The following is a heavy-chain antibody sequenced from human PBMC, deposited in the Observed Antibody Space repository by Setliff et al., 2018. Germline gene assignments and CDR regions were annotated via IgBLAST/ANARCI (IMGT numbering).Heavy chain of an antibody. CDR1: GFTFSDYY. V-gene: IGHV3-7*03. Sequence: GGSLRLSCAASGFTFSDYYMSWIRQAPGKGLEWVANIKQDGSEKYYVDSVKGRFTISRDNAKNSLYLQMNSLRAEDSAVYYCVRDWYFYDTSGYFKGAPFDYWGQGTPVTVSS. CDR2: IKQDGSEK. D-gene: IGHD3-22*01. J-gene: IGHJ4*02. CDR3: VRDWYFYDTSGYFKGAPFDY.